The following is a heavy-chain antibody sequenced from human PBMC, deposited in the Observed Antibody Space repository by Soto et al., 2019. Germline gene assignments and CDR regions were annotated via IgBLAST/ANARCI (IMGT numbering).Heavy chain of an antibody. CDR1: GFTFDDYA. CDR2: ISWNSGSI. Sequence: EVQLVESGGGLVQPGRSLRLSCAACGFTFDDYAMHWVRQAPGKGLEWVSGISWNSGSIGYADSVKGRFTISRDNAKNSLYLQMNSLRAEDTALYYCAKDISGQLDDAFDIWGQGTMVTVSS. D-gene: IGHD6-6*01. CDR3: AKDISGQLDDAFDI. V-gene: IGHV3-9*01. J-gene: IGHJ3*02.